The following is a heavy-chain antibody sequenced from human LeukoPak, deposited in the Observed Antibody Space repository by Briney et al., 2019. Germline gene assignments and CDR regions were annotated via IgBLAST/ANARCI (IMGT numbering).Heavy chain of an antibody. D-gene: IGHD6-13*01. V-gene: IGHV3-15*01. CDR2: IKSKTFGGTI. CDR1: GFSATDDY. J-gene: IGHJ6*03. CDR3: TLNRGIAGPNFYMDV. Sequence: GGSLRLSCAASGFSATDDYMSWVRQAPGKGPECVGRIKSKTFGGTIDFVAAVKGRFAISGDDSKNTLYLQMNSLETADTAVYYCTLNRGIAGPNFYMDVWGKGITVTVSS.